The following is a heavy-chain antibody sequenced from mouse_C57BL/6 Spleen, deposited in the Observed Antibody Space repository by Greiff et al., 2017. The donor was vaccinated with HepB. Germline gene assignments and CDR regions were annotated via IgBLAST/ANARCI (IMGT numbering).Heavy chain of an antibody. CDR1: GYTFTSYT. D-gene: IGHD1-1*01. CDR3: ARETTVVPYFDY. Sequence: ESGAELARPGASVKMSCKASGYTFTSYTMHWVKQRPGQGLEWIGYINPSSGYTKYNQKFKDKATLTADKSSSTAYMQLSSLTSEDSAVYYCARETTVVPYFDYWGQGTTLTVSS. V-gene: IGHV1-4*01. J-gene: IGHJ2*01. CDR2: INPSSGYT.